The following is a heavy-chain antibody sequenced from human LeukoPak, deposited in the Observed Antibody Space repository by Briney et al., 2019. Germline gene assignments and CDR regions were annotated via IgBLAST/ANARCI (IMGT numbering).Heavy chain of an antibody. D-gene: IGHD6-19*01. CDR1: GFTVSSNY. CDR3: AYSSGRWSFDY. J-gene: IGHJ4*02. CDR2: IYSGGST. V-gene: IGHV3-66*01. Sequence: PGGSLRLSCAASGFTVSSNYMSWVRQAPGKGLEWVSVIYSGGSTYYADSVKGRFTISRDNSKNTLYLQMNSLRAEDTAVYYCAYSSGRWSFDYWGQGTLVTVSS.